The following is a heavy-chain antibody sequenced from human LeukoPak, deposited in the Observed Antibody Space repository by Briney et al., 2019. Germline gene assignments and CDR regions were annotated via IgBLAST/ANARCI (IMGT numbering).Heavy chain of an antibody. Sequence: SETLSLTCTVSGGSISIYYWSWIRQPPGKGLEWIGYIYYSGSTNYNPSLKSRVTISVDTSKNQFSLKLSSVTAADTAVYYCARVKGGYSGSYYGDNWFDPWGQGTLVTVSS. CDR1: GGSISIYY. CDR2: IYYSGST. CDR3: ARVKGGYSGSYYGDNWFDP. J-gene: IGHJ5*02. V-gene: IGHV4-59*01. D-gene: IGHD1-26*01.